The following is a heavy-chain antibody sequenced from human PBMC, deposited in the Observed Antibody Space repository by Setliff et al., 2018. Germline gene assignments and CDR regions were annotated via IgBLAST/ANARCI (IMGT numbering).Heavy chain of an antibody. CDR3: ARGYGYSSGWYRVYFDY. Sequence: SETLSLTCAVYGGSFSGYYWSWIRQPSGKGLEWIGEINHSGSTNYNPSLKSRVTISVDTSKNQFSLKLSSVTAADTAVYYCARGYGYSSGWYRVYFDYWGQGTLVTVSS. CDR1: GGSFSGYY. V-gene: IGHV4-34*01. J-gene: IGHJ4*02. D-gene: IGHD6-19*01. CDR2: INHSGST.